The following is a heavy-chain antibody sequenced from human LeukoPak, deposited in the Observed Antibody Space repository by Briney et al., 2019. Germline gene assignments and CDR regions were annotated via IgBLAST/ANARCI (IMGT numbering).Heavy chain of an antibody. CDR3: ARQTAMGRSGDY. J-gene: IGHJ4*02. V-gene: IGHV5-51*01. CDR1: GYSFTSYW. Sequence: GESLKISCKASGYSFTSYWIGWVRQMPGKGLEWMGIIDPSDSEARYTPSFQGQVTISADKSLSTAYLQWNSLKASDTAMYYCARQTAMGRSGDYWGQGTLVTVSS. CDR2: IDPSDSEA. D-gene: IGHD5-18*01.